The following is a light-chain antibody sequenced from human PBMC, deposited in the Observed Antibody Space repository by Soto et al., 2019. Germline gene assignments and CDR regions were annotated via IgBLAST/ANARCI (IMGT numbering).Light chain of an antibody. CDR3: QQFNTYPYT. Sequence: DIQMTQSPFTLAASVGDRVTITCRASHSVSSWLAWYQQKPGKAPKLLIYKASNLESGVPSRFRASGSGTEFSLTITSLQTDDFAPYYCQQFNTYPYTFGQGTKLEIK. J-gene: IGKJ2*01. V-gene: IGKV1-5*03. CDR1: HSVSSW. CDR2: KAS.